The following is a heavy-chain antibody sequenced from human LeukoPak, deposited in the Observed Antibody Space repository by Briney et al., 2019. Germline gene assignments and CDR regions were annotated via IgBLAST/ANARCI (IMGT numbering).Heavy chain of an antibody. CDR3: ARDRSYSSGWYLLDY. CDR2: ISNDGSNK. CDR1: GFTFSSYA. D-gene: IGHD6-19*01. Sequence: PGGSLRLSCAASGFTFSSYAMHWVRQAPGRGLEWVAVISNDGSNKYYADSVKGRFTISRDNSKNTLSLQMNSLRAEDTAVYYCARDRSYSSGWYLLDYWGQGALVTVSS. J-gene: IGHJ4*02. V-gene: IGHV3-30-3*01.